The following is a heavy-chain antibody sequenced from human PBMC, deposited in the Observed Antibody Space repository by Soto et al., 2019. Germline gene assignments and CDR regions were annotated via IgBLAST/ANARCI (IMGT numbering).Heavy chain of an antibody. Sequence: QVQLVQSGAEVKEPGASVKVSCKASGYTFSDYYLHWVRQAPGQGLEWVGWISPNSGAASYAQKFQARVTMTRDTSISAVYMELSSLTSDDTAIYYCARPKGQPYSTFRGALDSGGQGTLVTVSS. V-gene: IGHV1-2*02. CDR1: GYTFSDYY. J-gene: IGHJ5*01. CDR2: ISPNSGAA. D-gene: IGHD3-3*02. CDR3: ARPKGQPYSTFRGALDS.